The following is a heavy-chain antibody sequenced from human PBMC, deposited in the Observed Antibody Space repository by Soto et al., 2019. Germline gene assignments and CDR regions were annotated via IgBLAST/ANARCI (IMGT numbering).Heavy chain of an antibody. D-gene: IGHD1-26*01. CDR1: GSSFTNYC. CDR2: IYPGDSDT. CDR3: ARQGSSQSFDY. J-gene: IGHJ4*02. V-gene: IGHV5-51*01. Sequence: VESLKIFCKVSGSSFTNYCIVWVPQMPGKGLEWMGIIYPGDSDTRYSPSFRGQVTFSADKSISTAYLQWSSLKASDTAMYYCARQGSSQSFDYWGQGTLVTVSS.